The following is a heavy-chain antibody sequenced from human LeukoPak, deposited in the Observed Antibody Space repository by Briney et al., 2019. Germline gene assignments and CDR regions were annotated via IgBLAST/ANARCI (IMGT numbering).Heavy chain of an antibody. Sequence: GGSLRLSCAASGFTFDNYGMSWVRQAPGKGLEWVSGINWNGGSTGYADSVKGRFTISRDNAKNSLYLQMNSLRAEDTAVYYCARAKGSYYDAFDIWGQGTMVTVSS. D-gene: IGHD1-26*01. CDR3: ARAKGSYYDAFDI. V-gene: IGHV3-20*04. CDR1: GFTFDNYG. J-gene: IGHJ3*02. CDR2: INWNGGST.